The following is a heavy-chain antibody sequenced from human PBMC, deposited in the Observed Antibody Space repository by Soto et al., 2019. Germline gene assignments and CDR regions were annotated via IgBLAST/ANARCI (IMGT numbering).Heavy chain of an antibody. Sequence: SETLSLTCTVSGGSISSGGYYWSWIRQHPGKGLEWIGYIYYSGSTYYNPSLKSRVTISVDTSKNQFSLKLSSVTAADTAVYYCARWGYKGGWFDPWGQGTLVTVSS. D-gene: IGHD2-2*02. CDR3: ARWGYKGGWFDP. J-gene: IGHJ5*02. CDR2: IYYSGST. CDR1: GGSISSGGYY. V-gene: IGHV4-31*03.